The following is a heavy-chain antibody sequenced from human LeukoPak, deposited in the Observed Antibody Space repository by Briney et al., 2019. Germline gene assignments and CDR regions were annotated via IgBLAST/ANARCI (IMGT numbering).Heavy chain of an antibody. J-gene: IGHJ4*02. V-gene: IGHV1-2*02. CDR2: INPNSGGT. CDR3: ARVLDYVPITPFDY. D-gene: IGHD4-17*01. Sequence: GASVKLSCKASGYTFTGYYMHWVRQAPGQGLEWMGWINPNSGGTNYAQKFQGRVTMTRDTSISTAYMELSRLRSDDTAVYYCARVLDYVPITPFDYWGQGTLVTVSS. CDR1: GYTFTGYY.